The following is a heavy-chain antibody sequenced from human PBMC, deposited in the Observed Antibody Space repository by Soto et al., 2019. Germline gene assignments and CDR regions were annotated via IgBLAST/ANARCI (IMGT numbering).Heavy chain of an antibody. V-gene: IGHV3-15*07. CDR1: GFTFSNAW. CDR3: TTDRGNSGGYLVDLYY. J-gene: IGHJ4*02. CDR2: IKSKTDGATT. D-gene: IGHD1-26*01. Sequence: GGSLRLSCAASGFTFSNAWMNWVRQAPGKGLEWVGRIKSKTDGATTDFAAPVKGRFTISRDDSKNTLYLQMNSLKTEDTAVYYCTTDRGNSGGYLVDLYYWGQGTLVTVSS.